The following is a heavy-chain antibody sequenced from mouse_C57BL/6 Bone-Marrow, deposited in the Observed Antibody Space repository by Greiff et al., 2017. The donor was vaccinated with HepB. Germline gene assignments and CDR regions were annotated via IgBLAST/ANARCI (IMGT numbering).Heavy chain of an antibody. CDR2: IHPSSGST. Sequence: QVQLQQPGAELVKPGASVKLSCKASGYTFTSYWMHWVKQRPGQGLEWIGMIHPSSGSTNYNEKFKSKATLTVDKSSSTAYMQLSSLTSEDSAVYYCSKESSSYAMDYWGQGTSVTVSS. CDR3: SKESSSYAMDY. CDR1: GYTFTSYW. V-gene: IGHV1-64*01. J-gene: IGHJ4*01. D-gene: IGHD1-1*01.